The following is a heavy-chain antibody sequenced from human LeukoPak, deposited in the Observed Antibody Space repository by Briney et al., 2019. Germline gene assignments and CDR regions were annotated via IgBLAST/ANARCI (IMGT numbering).Heavy chain of an antibody. V-gene: IGHV1-46*01. J-gene: IGHJ4*02. CDR1: GYTFTSCY. Sequence: ASVKVSCKASGYTFTSCYVHWMRQAPGQGLEWMGLINPNDGGTSYAQKFQGRVTMTRDMSTSTVYMELTSLTSEDTAVYYCARDLGSGWYYFDSWGQGTLVTASS. CDR2: INPNDGGT. D-gene: IGHD6-19*01. CDR3: ARDLGSGWYYFDS.